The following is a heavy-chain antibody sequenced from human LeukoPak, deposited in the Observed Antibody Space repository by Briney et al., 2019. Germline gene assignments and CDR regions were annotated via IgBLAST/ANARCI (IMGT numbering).Heavy chain of an antibody. CDR1: GGSFSGYY. CDR3: ATRRVRGDY. J-gene: IGHJ4*02. CDR2: INHSGST. D-gene: IGHD3-10*01. Sequence: SETLSLTCAVYGGSFSGYYWSWIRQPPGKGLEWIGEINHSGSTDYNPSLKSRVTISVDTSKNQFSLKLSSVTAADTAVYYCATRRVRGDYWGQGTLVTVSS. V-gene: IGHV4-34*01.